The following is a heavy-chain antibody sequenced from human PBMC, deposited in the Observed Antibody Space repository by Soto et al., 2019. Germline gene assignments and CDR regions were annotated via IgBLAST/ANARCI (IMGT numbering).Heavy chain of an antibody. D-gene: IGHD6-19*01. CDR3: AREAGPDRWFDR. CDR1: GASISSYF. V-gene: IGHV4-4*07. Sequence: TLSLTCTVSGASISSYFWTWIRQPAGKGLDWIVRISTSGTSNYNPSLKSRVTMSVDTSKNQFSLNLSSVTAADTAVYYCAREAGPDRWFDRWGQGT. J-gene: IGHJ5*02. CDR2: ISTSGTS.